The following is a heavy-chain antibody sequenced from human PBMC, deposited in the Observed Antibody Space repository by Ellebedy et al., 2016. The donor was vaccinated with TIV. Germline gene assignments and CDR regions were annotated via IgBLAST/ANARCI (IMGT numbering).Heavy chain of an antibody. V-gene: IGHV3-30*02. CDR1: GFTFNSYG. CDR2: IRYDGSNQ. Sequence: GESLKISCAASGFTFNSYGMHWVRQGPGKGREWGAFIRYDGSNQYYADSVKGRFTISRDNSKNTLYLQMNSLRAEDTAVYYCAKDRLRFLDYWGQGTLVTVSS. D-gene: IGHD4-17*01. J-gene: IGHJ4*02. CDR3: AKDRLRFLDY.